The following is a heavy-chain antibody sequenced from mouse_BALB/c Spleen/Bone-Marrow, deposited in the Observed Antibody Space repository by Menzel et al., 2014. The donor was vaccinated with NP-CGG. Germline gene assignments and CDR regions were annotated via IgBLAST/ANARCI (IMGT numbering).Heavy chain of an antibody. V-gene: IGHV1-4*01. J-gene: IGHJ4*01. CDR2: INPSSGYT. CDR3: ARVYDNYDAMDY. Sequence: QVQLKQSGAELARPGASVKMSCRASGYTFTTYTMHWVKRRPGQGLEWIGYINPSSGYTYYNQKFKDKATLTADKSSSAAFLQLSSITTEESAVYYCARVYDNYDAMDYWGQGTSVTVSS. D-gene: IGHD2-3*01. CDR1: GYTFTTYT.